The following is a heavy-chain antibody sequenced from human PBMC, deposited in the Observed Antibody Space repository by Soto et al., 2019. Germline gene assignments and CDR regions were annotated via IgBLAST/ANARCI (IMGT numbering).Heavy chain of an antibody. CDR3: ARDRGPPRYLYYGMDV. CDR1: GLTFSTYW. V-gene: IGHV3-7*01. Sequence: PGGSLRLSCAASGLTFSTYWMSWVGQAPGKGLEWVGNIKQDGSGENYVDSVKGRFTISRDNANHSLYLQMNSLRAEDTAVYYCARDRGPPRYLYYGMDVWGQGTTVTVSS. J-gene: IGHJ6*02. D-gene: IGHD3-10*01. CDR2: IKQDGSGE.